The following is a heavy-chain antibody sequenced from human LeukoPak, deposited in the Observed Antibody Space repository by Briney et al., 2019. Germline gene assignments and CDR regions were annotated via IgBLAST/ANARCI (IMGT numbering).Heavy chain of an antibody. D-gene: IGHD5-24*01. Sequence: GASVKVSCKASGYTFTSYGISWVRRAPGQGLEWMGWISAYNGNTNYAQKLQGRVTMTTDTSTSTAYMELRSLRSDDTAVYYCASGPLGEMATPGWFDPWGQGTLVTVSS. J-gene: IGHJ5*02. CDR1: GYTFTSYG. CDR2: ISAYNGNT. CDR3: ASGPLGEMATPGWFDP. V-gene: IGHV1-18*01.